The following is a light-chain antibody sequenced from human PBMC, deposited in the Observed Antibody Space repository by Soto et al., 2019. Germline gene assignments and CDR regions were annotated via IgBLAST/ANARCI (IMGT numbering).Light chain of an antibody. CDR3: QQRSNWPSIT. CDR2: DAS. Sequence: EIVLTQSPATLSLSPGERATLSCRASQSVSSYLAWYQQKPGQAPRLLIYDASNRATGIPARFSGSGSGTDFPLTISRLEPEDFVVYYCQQRSNWPSITFGQGTRLETK. CDR1: QSVSSY. V-gene: IGKV3-11*01. J-gene: IGKJ5*01.